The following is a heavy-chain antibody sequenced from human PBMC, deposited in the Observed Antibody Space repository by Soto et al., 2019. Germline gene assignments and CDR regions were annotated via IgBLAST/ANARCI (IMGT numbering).Heavy chain of an antibody. CDR1: GGSISSGGYY. V-gene: IGHV4-30-4*08. CDR3: AREGRYCSGGSCSIRYFDY. CDR2: IYYSGST. J-gene: IGHJ4*02. D-gene: IGHD2-15*01. Sequence: PSETLSLTCTVSGGSISSGGYYWSWIRQHPGKGLEWIGYIYYSGSTYYNPSLKSRVTISVDTSKNQFSLKLSSVTAADTAVYYCAREGRYCSGGSCSIRYFDYWGQGTLVTVSS.